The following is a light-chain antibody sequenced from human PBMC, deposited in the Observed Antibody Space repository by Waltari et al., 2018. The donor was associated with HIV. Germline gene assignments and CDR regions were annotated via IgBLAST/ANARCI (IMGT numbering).Light chain of an antibody. CDR3: SSYTTCSTVV. V-gene: IGLV2-18*02. J-gene: IGLJ3*02. Sequence: QSTLTQPPSVSGSLGQSVTIACSGTSSDIGSYNRVSWYQQPPGTAPKLIIYEVTNRPSGVAVRFSGSKSVNTASLTMSGLQAEDEADYYCSSYTTCSTVVFGGGTQLTVL. CDR2: EVT. CDR1: SSDIGSYNR.